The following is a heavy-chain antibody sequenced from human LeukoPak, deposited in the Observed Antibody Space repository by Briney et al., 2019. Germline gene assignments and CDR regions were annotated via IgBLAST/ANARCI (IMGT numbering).Heavy chain of an antibody. CDR2: INPRGGST. CDR1: GYTFTDYY. J-gene: IGHJ4*02. V-gene: IGHV1-46*01. CDR3: AREIGPIQLHLWGSAFDY. D-gene: IGHD5-18*01. Sequence: ASVKVSCKASGYTFTDYYMHWVRQAPGQGLEWMGIINPRGGSTSYAQKFQGRVTMTRDTSTNTVYMDLSSLRSEDTAVYYCAREIGPIQLHLWGSAFDYWGQGTLVTVSS.